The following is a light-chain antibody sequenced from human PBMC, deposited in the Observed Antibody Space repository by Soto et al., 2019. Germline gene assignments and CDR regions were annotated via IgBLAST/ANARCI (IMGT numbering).Light chain of an antibody. CDR1: LSVSSIY. CDR3: QQYGGSPPYT. V-gene: IGKV3-20*01. CDR2: RAS. Sequence: EIVLTQSPGTLSLSPGERATLSCRASLSVSSIYLAWYQQKPGQAPRLLIYRASSRATGIPDRFSGSGSGTDFTLTISRLEPEDFAVYYCQQYGGSPPYTFGQGTKLEIK. J-gene: IGKJ2*01.